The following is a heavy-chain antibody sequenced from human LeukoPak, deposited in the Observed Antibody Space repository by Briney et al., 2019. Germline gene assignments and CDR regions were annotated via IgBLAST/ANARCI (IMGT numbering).Heavy chain of an antibody. D-gene: IGHD5-12*01. CDR3: ARSKNIVATRVMYYYCYGMDV. Sequence: GASVKVSCKASGGTFSSYAISWVRQAPGQGLEWMGGIIPIFGTANYAQKFQGRVTITADESTSTAYMELSSLRSEDTAVYYCARSKNIVATRVMYYYCYGMDVWGKGTTVTVSS. CDR1: GGTFSSYA. CDR2: IIPIFGTA. J-gene: IGHJ6*04. V-gene: IGHV1-69*01.